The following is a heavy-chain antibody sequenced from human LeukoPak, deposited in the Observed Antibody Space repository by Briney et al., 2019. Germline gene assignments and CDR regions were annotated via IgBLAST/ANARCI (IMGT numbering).Heavy chain of an antibody. CDR3: ARGADRAVGALGAFDI. D-gene: IGHD6-19*01. J-gene: IGHJ3*02. CDR2: IYSGGST. CDR1: GFTVSSNY. Sequence: GGSLRLSCAASGFTVSSNYMSWVRQAPGKGLEWVSVIYSGGSTYYADSVKGRFTISRDNSKNTLYLQMNSLRAEDTAVYYCARGADRAVGALGAFDIWGQGTMVTVSS. V-gene: IGHV3-53*01.